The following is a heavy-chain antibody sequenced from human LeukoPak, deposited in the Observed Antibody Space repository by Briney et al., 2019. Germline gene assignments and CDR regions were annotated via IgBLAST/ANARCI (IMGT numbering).Heavy chain of an antibody. CDR2: TDGSGGST. CDR1: GFTFSSCA. D-gene: IGHD3-10*01. J-gene: IGHJ4*02. V-gene: IGHV3-23*01. CDR3: VKMAWLGDLSGEDY. Sequence: GGSLRLSCAASGFTFSSCAMSWVRQAPGKGLEWVSATDGSGGSTFYGDSVRGRFTISRDNSKNTLYLQMISLRVEDTAVYYCVKMAWLGDLSGEDYWGQGTLVTVSS.